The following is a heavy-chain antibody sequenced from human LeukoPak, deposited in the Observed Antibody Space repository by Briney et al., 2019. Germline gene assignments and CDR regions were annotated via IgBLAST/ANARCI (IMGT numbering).Heavy chain of an antibody. CDR2: INHSGST. CDR1: GGSISSGDYY. D-gene: IGHD3-3*01. V-gene: IGHV4-39*07. J-gene: IGHJ3*02. Sequence: SSETLSLNFTVSGGSISSGDYYWSWIRQPPGKGLEWIGEINHSGSTNYKPSLKSRVTISVDTSKNQFSLKLSSVTAADTAVYYCARASVYYDFWSGYRDAFDIWGQGTMVTVSS. CDR3: ARASVYYDFWSGYRDAFDI.